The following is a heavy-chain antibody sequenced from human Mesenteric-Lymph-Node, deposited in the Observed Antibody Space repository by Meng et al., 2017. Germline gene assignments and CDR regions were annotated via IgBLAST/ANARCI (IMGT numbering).Heavy chain of an antibody. D-gene: IGHD3-10*01. CDR3: ARETYGSGSYESDY. J-gene: IGHJ4*02. CDR1: GFTFSAYD. V-gene: IGHV3-21*01. Sequence: GESLKISCAASGFTFSAYDMTWVRQAPGKGLEWASSITKSSTHINYADSLKGRVTIYRDNTKNSLYLQMNSLRAEDTAVYYCARETYGSGSYESDYWGQGTLVTVSS. CDR2: ITKSSTHI.